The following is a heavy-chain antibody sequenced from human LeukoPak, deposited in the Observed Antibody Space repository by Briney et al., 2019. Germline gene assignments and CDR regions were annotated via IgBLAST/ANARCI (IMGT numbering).Heavy chain of an antibody. V-gene: IGHV4-34*01. CDR3: ARIGGSTTWYPFDY. CDR2: INHSGST. Sequence: SETLSLTCAVYSGSFNGYHWSWIRQPPGQGLEWIGEINHSGSTNYNPSLKSRVTISVDTSKNQLSLKPTSVTAADTAVYYCARIGGSTTWYPFDYWGQGTLVTVSS. D-gene: IGHD2-2*01. CDR1: SGSFNGYH. J-gene: IGHJ4*02.